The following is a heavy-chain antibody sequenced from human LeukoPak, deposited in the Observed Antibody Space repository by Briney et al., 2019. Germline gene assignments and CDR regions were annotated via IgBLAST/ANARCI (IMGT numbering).Heavy chain of an antibody. J-gene: IGHJ4*02. CDR1: GFTFSSYA. CDR2: ISGSGGST. CDR3: ARDGIGSGYDYLDY. Sequence: GGSLRLSCAAAGFTFSSYAMSWVRQAPGKGLEWVSAISGSGGSTYYADSVKGRFTISRDNAKNSLYLQMNSLRAEDTAVYYCARDGIGSGYDYLDYWGQGTLVTVSS. D-gene: IGHD5-12*01. V-gene: IGHV3-23*01.